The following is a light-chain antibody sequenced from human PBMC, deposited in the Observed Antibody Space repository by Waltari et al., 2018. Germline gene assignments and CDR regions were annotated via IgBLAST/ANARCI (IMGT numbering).Light chain of an antibody. V-gene: IGKV4-1*01. CDR2: WAS. J-gene: IGKJ4*01. Sequence: DIVLTQSPDSLAVSLGERATINCKSSQTVLHSSSNKNYLAWYQQKPGQPPKLLIYWASTRESGVPDRCSGSGSGTDFTRTITSLQTEDAAVYHCQQYLSSPPTFGGGTKVEIK. CDR3: QQYLSSPPT. CDR1: QTVLHSSSNKNY.